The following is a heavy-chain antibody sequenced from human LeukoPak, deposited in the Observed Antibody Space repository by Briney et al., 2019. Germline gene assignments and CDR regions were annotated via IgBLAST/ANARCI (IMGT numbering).Heavy chain of an antibody. J-gene: IGHJ4*02. Sequence: GGSLRLSCAASGFTFSSDAMHWVRQAPGKGLEWVAIILSDGSKTYYPGSVRGRFTISRDNSKNTLYLQMNSLRDEDTAFYYCVKDRAGHWTFDYWGQGTLVTVTS. CDR1: GFTFSSDA. CDR2: ILSDGSKT. D-gene: IGHD1-1*01. V-gene: IGHV3-30*02. CDR3: VKDRAGHWTFDY.